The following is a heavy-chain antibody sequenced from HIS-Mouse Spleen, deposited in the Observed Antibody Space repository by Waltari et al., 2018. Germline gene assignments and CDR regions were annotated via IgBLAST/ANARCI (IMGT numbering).Heavy chain of an antibody. CDR1: GFTFSSYG. J-gene: IGHJ4*02. CDR2: ISNDGSNK. Sequence: QVQLVESGGGVVQPGRSLRLSCAASGFTFSSYGMHWVRQAPGQGLEWVSVISNDGSNKYYADSVKGGFTISRDNSKNTLYLQMNSLRAEDTAVYYCTKVNSGSYYFDYWGQGTLVTVSS. CDR3: TKVNSGSYYFDY. D-gene: IGHD1-26*01. V-gene: IGHV3-30*18.